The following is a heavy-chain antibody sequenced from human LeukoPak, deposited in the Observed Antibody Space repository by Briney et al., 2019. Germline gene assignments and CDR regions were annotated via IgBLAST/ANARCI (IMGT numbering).Heavy chain of an antibody. CDR2: FDPEDGET. J-gene: IGHJ6*03. Sequence: ASVTVSCKVSGYTLTELSMHWVRQAPGKGLEWMGGFDPEDGETIYAQKFQGRVTMTEDTSTDTAYMELSSLRSEDTAVYYCARAQGLTYGSGSYYYYYYMDVWGKGTTVTISS. D-gene: IGHD3-10*01. CDR1: GYTLTELS. V-gene: IGHV1-24*01. CDR3: ARAQGLTYGSGSYYYYYYMDV.